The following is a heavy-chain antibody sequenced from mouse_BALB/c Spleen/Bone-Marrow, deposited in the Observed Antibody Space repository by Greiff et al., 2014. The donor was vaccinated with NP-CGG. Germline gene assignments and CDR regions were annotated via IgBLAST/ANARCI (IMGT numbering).Heavy chain of an antibody. CDR3: ASVEVHAMDY. J-gene: IGHJ4*01. V-gene: IGHV3-6*02. D-gene: IGHD2-14*01. CDR2: ISYDGSN. CDR1: GYSITSGYY. Sequence: VQLKESGPGLVKPSQSLSLTCSVTGYSITSGYYWNWIRQFPGNKLEWLGYISYDGSNHYNPSLTSRVSITRDTSKNQFFLKLNSVTTEDTATYYCASVEVHAMDYWGQGTSVTVSS.